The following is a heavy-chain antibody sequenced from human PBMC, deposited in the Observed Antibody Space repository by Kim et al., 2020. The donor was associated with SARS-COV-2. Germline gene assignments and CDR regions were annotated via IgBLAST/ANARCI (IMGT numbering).Heavy chain of an antibody. Sequence: GGSLRLSCAASGFTFSSYSMNWVRQAPGKGLEWVSSISSSSSYIYYADSVKGRCTISRDNAKNSLYLQMNSLRAEDTAVYYCARVRAVAGTGEYYFDYWGQGPLVTVSS. D-gene: IGHD6-19*01. V-gene: IGHV3-21*01. CDR2: ISSSSSYI. CDR1: GFTFSSYS. J-gene: IGHJ4*02. CDR3: ARVRAVAGTGEYYFDY.